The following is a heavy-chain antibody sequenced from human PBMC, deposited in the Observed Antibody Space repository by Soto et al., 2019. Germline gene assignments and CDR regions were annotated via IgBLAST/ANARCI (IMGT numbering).Heavy chain of an antibody. J-gene: IGHJ4*02. Sequence: SETLSLTCAVSGGSISSSNWWSWVRQPPGKGLEWIGEIYHSGSTNYNPSLKSRVTISVDKSKNQFSLKLSSVTAADTAVYYCARGSCSGGSCYLFDYWGQGTLVTVSS. CDR2: IYHSGST. CDR1: GGSISSSNW. D-gene: IGHD2-15*01. CDR3: ARGSCSGGSCYLFDY. V-gene: IGHV4-4*02.